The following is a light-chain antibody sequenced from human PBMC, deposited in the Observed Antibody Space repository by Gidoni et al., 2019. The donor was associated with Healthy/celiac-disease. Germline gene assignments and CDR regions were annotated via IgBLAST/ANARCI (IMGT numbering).Light chain of an antibody. CDR1: QSISSY. V-gene: IGKV1-39*01. J-gene: IGKJ4*01. CDR2: AAS. Sequence: DIQMTQSPSSLSASVGDRVTITCRASQSISSYLNWYQQKPGKAPKLLIYAASSLQSGVPSRFSGRGSGTDFTLTISSLQPEDFATYYCPQSYSTPVTFGGGTKVEIK. CDR3: PQSYSTPVT.